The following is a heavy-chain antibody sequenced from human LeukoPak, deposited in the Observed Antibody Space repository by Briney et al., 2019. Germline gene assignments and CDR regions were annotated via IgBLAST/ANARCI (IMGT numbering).Heavy chain of an antibody. D-gene: IGHD2-15*01. Sequence: PGGSLRLSCAASGFTFSSYAMHWVRQAPGKGLEWVAVISYDGSNKYYADSVKSRFTISRDNSKNTLYLQMNSLRAEDTAVYYCAGDEVVARFDYWGQGTLVTVSS. V-gene: IGHV3-30-3*01. CDR3: AGDEVVARFDY. J-gene: IGHJ4*02. CDR2: ISYDGSNK. CDR1: GFTFSSYA.